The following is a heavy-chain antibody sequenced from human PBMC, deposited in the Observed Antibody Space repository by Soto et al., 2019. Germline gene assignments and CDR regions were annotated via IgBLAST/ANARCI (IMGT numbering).Heavy chain of an antibody. CDR3: ARVAAAAGIPYYYYYYMDV. CDR1: GFTFSSYA. D-gene: IGHD6-13*01. J-gene: IGHJ6*03. CDR2: ISSNGGST. Sequence: GGSLRLSCAASGFTFSSYAMHWVRQAPGKGLEYVSAISSNGGSTYYANSVKGRFTISRDNSKNTLYLQMGSLRAEDMAVYYCARVAAAAGIPYYYYYYMDVWGKGTTVTVSS. V-gene: IGHV3-64*01.